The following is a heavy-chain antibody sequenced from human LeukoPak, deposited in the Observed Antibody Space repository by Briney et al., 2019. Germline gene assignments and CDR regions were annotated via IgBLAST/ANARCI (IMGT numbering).Heavy chain of an antibody. CDR1: GFIFSNYG. CDR3: AIDPNWGMDY. J-gene: IGHJ4*02. V-gene: IGHV3-23*01. Sequence: AGGSLRLSCAASGFIFSNYGMNWVRQAPGKGLEWVAAISASGSATSYADSVKGRFTISRDNSKNTLYLQMNSLRAEDTAIYYCAIDPNWGMDYWGQGILVTVSS. CDR2: ISASGSAT. D-gene: IGHD3-16*01.